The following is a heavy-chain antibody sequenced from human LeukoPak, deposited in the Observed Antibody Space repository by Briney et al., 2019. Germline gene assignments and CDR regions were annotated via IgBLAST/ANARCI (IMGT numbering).Heavy chain of an antibody. J-gene: IGHJ4*02. CDR1: GFTFSSYG. Sequence: GGSLRLSSAASGFTFSSYGMHWVRQAPGKGLEWVAVISYDGSNKYHADSVKGRFTISRDNSKNTLYLQMNSLRAEDTAVYYCAKDRSEVLWFGELSFPADYWGQGTLVTVSS. CDR3: AKDRSEVLWFGELSFPADY. V-gene: IGHV3-30*18. D-gene: IGHD3-10*01. CDR2: ISYDGSNK.